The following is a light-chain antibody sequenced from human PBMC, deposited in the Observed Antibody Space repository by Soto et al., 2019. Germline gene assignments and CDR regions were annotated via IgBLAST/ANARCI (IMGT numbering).Light chain of an antibody. CDR1: QSISNY. V-gene: IGKV1-27*01. CDR3: QKYNSAPWT. Sequence: DIQLTQSPSSLSSSVGDRVTITCRASQSISNYLAWYQQKPGKAPNLLMYGASALRSGVPSRFSGSGSGTDFTLTISSLQPEDFATYYCQKYNSAPWTFGQGTKVEIK. J-gene: IGKJ1*01. CDR2: GAS.